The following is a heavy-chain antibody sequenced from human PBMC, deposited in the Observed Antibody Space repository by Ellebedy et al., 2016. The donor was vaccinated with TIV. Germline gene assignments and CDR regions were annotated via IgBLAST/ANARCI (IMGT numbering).Heavy chain of an antibody. V-gene: IGHV3-7*01. Sequence: GGSLRPSCAVSGFTFRNYWMSWVRQAPGKGLEWVANIYQDGSEKNYVDSVKGRFSISRDNAKNSLYLQMISLEADDTTVYYCAKDGRYGDYRSPAHAFEFWGQGTMVTVSS. CDR3: AKDGRYGDYRSPAHAFEF. CDR2: IYQDGSEK. CDR1: GFTFRNYW. D-gene: IGHD4-17*01. J-gene: IGHJ3*01.